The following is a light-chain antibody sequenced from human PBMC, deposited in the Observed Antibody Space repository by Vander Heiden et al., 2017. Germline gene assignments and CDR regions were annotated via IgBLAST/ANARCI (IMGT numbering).Light chain of an antibody. Sequence: DIQMIQSPSSLSASVGDRVTITCRASQSISSYLNWYQQKLGKAPKLLIHTVSSLQSGVPSRFSGSGSGTDFTLTISSLQPEDFATYYCQQSHSTPYTFGQGSKLEI. J-gene: IGKJ2*01. V-gene: IGKV1-39*01. CDR2: TVS. CDR1: QSISSY. CDR3: QQSHSTPYT.